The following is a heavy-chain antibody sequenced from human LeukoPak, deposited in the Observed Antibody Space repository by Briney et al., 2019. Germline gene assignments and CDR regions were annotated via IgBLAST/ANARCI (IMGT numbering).Heavy chain of an antibody. D-gene: IGHD2-21*02. J-gene: IGHJ3*02. Sequence: SETLSLTCPVSGGSVSSNSYYWNWVRQPPGKGLEWIGYIYYSGSTYYNPSLKSRVTISVDTSKNQFSLKLSSVTAADTAVYYCARTAYCGGDCYYLSGAFDIWGRGTMVTVSS. CDR1: GGSVSSNSYY. V-gene: IGHV4-61*01. CDR2: IYYSGST. CDR3: ARTAYCGGDCYYLSGAFDI.